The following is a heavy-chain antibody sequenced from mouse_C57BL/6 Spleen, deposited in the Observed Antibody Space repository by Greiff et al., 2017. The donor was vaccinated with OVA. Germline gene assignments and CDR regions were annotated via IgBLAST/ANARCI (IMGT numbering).Heavy chain of an antibody. V-gene: IGHV1-19*01. CDR2: INPYNGGT. Sequence: VQLQQSGPVLVKPGASVKMSCKASGYTFTDYYMNWVKQSHGKSLEWIGVINPYNGGTSYNQKFKGKATLTVDKSSSTAYMELNSLTSEDSAVYYGARAIPQVITTASWMDYWGQGTSVTVSS. D-gene: IGHD1-1*01. CDR1: GYTFTDYY. J-gene: IGHJ4*01. CDR3: ARAIPQVITTASWMDY.